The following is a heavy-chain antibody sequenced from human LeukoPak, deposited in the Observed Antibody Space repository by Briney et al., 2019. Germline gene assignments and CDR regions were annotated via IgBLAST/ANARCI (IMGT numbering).Heavy chain of an antibody. D-gene: IGHD2-15*01. J-gene: IGHJ4*02. CDR2: ISSSGSAI. CDR3: VRVKGSYFDY. Sequence: GGSLRLSCAASGFPLSSYSINWVRQAPGKGLEWVSYISSSGSAIYYVDPVKGRFTVSRDNAKNSLFLQMNSPRAEDTAVYYCVRVKGSYFDYWGQGALVTVSS. CDR1: GFPLSSYS. V-gene: IGHV3-48*01.